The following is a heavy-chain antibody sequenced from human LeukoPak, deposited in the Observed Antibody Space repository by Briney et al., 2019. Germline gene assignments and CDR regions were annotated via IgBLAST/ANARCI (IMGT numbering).Heavy chain of an antibody. CDR1: GFTFSSYA. CDR3: AKDRTYYYDSSGYLKY. V-gene: IGHV3-23*01. D-gene: IGHD3-22*01. Sequence: GGSLRLSCAASGFTFSSYAMSWVRQAPGKGLEWVSAISGSGGSTYYADSVKGRFTISRDNSKNTLYLQMNSLRAEDTAVYYCAKDRTYYYDSSGYLKYWGQGTLVTVSS. CDR2: ISGSGGST. J-gene: IGHJ4*02.